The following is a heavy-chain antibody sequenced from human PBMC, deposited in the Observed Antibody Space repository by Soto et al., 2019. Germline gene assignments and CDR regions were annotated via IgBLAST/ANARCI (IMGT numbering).Heavy chain of an antibody. J-gene: IGHJ6*02. D-gene: IGHD2-8*01. Sequence: EVHLVESGGGLVKPGGSLRVSCATSGFTFSTYSMNWVRQARGKGLEWVSSVTSSTTFMDYADSVKGRFTVSRDDAKSSLFLQMNSLRVDDSAVYYCARSQRNGAMDVWGQGTTVTVSS. CDR2: VTSSTTFM. V-gene: IGHV3-21*01. CDR3: ARSQRNGAMDV. CDR1: GFTFSTYS.